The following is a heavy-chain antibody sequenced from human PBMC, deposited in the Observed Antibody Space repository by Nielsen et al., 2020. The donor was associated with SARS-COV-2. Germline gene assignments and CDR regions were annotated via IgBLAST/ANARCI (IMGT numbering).Heavy chain of an antibody. J-gene: IGHJ6*02. V-gene: IGHV3-21*01. D-gene: IGHD3-10*01. Sequence: GGSLRLSCAASGFTFSSYSMNWVRQAPGKGLEWVSSISSSSSYIYYADSVKGRFTISRDNAKNSLYLQMNSLRAEDTAVYYCARDKADTMVRGVIITDPYYYYYGMDVWGQGTTVTVSS. CDR2: ISSSSSYI. CDR1: GFTFSSYS. CDR3: ARDKADTMVRGVIITDPYYYYYGMDV.